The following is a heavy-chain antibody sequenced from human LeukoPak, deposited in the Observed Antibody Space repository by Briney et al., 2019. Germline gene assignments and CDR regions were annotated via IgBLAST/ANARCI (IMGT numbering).Heavy chain of an antibody. CDR2: IIPIFGTA. V-gene: IGHV1-69*13. CDR1: GGTFSSYA. J-gene: IGHJ4*02. Sequence: SVKVSCKDSGGTFSSYAISWVRQAPGQGLEWMGGIIPIFGTANYAQKFQGRVTITADESTSTAYMELSSLRSEDTAVYYCARENYGGNSGNYFDYWGQGTLVTVSS. D-gene: IGHD4-23*01. CDR3: ARENYGGNSGNYFDY.